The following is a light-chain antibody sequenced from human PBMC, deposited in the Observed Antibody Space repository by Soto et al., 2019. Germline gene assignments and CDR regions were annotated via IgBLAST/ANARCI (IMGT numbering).Light chain of an antibody. V-gene: IGKV1-5*01. CDR2: DAS. CDR3: QQYNSYLLA. CDR1: QSISSW. J-gene: IGKJ4*01. Sequence: DIQMTQSPSTLSASVGDRVTITCRASQSISSWLAWYQQKPGKAPKLLIYDASSLESGVPSRFSCIGSGTEFSLTTSSLQPDDLATYYCQQYNSYLLAFGGGTKVEIK.